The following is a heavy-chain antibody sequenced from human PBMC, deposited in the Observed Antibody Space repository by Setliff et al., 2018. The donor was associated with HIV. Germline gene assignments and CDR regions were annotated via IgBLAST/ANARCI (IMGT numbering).Heavy chain of an antibody. V-gene: IGHV4-38-2*01. CDR3: ARVADSSGYYHLDY. CDR2: IHHSGST. Sequence: SETLSLTCAVSGFSISNGYYWGWIRQPPGKGLEWIGSIHHSGSTYYNPSLKSRITMSVDKSKNQFSLKLSSVTAADTAVYHCARVADSSGYYHLDYWGQGTLVTVSS. D-gene: IGHD3-22*01. J-gene: IGHJ4*02. CDR1: GFSISNGYY.